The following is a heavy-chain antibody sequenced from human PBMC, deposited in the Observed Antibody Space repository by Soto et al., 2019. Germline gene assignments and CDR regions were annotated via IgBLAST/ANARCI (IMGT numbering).Heavy chain of an antibody. CDR2: IKQDGSEK. V-gene: IGHV3-7*01. D-gene: IGHD3-22*01. J-gene: IGHJ4*02. CDR3: ARAIVGGYYDSQRPAFDY. CDR1: GFTFSSYW. Sequence: EVQLVESGGGLVQPGGSLRLSCAASGFTFSSYWMSWVRQAPGKGLEWVANIKQDGSEKYYVDSVKGRFTISRDNSKNPLYLRMNSMRADDTAVYYCARAIVGGYYDSQRPAFDYWGQGTLVTVSS.